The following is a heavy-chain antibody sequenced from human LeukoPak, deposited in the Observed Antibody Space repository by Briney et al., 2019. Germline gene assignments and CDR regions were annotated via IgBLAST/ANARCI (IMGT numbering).Heavy chain of an antibody. CDR1: GGSINSYY. CDR3: ARKGAAGTGFDY. D-gene: IGHD1-1*01. Sequence: PSETLSLTCAVSGGSINSYYWSWIRQPPGKGLEWIGHIYYRGTTNYNPSLKSRVTISVDTSKNQFSLRLNSVTAADTAVYFCARKGAAGTGFDYWGQGTQVTVFS. V-gene: IGHV4-59*01. CDR2: IYYRGTT. J-gene: IGHJ4*02.